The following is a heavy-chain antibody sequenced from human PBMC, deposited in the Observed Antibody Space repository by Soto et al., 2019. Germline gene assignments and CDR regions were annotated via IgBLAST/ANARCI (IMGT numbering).Heavy chain of an antibody. D-gene: IGHD3-3*01. V-gene: IGHV4-61*01. J-gene: IGHJ3*02. Sequence: SETLSLTCTVSGGSVSSGSYYWSWIRQPPGKGLEWIGYIYYSGSTNYNPSLKSRVTISVDTSKNQFSLKLSSVTAADTAVYYCARDKDTIFGVVIRRHDAFDIWGQGTMVTVS. CDR1: GGSVSSGSYY. CDR3: ARDKDTIFGVVIRRHDAFDI. CDR2: IYYSGST.